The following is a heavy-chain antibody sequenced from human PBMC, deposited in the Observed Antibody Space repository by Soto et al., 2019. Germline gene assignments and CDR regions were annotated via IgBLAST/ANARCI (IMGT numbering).Heavy chain of an antibody. CDR3: AREYCGGGGCPFFDH. V-gene: IGHV1-69*01. D-gene: IGHD2-15*01. J-gene: IGHJ4*02. CDR2: IIPMFGTA. Sequence: QVQRVQSGAEVKRPGSSVKVSCRASGGTFSTYAINWLRQAPGQGLEWMGVIIPMFGTANYAQKFQGRVTITADESTTTAYMELSSLRSEDTALYYCAREYCGGGGCPFFDHRGQGTLVTVSS. CDR1: GGTFSTYA.